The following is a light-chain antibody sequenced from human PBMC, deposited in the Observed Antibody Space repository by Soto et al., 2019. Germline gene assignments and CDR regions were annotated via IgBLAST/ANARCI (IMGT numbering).Light chain of an antibody. V-gene: IGKV3-20*01. J-gene: IGKJ1*01. CDR3: QQYGSLWT. Sequence: EIVLTQSPGTLSLSPGERATLSCRASQSVSSSYLAWYQQKPGQAPRLLIYGASSRATGILDRFSGSGSGTDFTLTISRLEPEDFAVYYCQQYGSLWTFGQGTKVEIK. CDR1: QSVSSSY. CDR2: GAS.